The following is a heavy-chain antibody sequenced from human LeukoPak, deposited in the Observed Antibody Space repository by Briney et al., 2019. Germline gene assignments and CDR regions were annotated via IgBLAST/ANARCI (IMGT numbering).Heavy chain of an antibody. D-gene: IGHD6-13*01. CDR1: GFTFSSYW. J-gene: IGHJ4*02. CDR3: ARGGSSWCSYFDY. CDR2: INSDGSNT. Sequence: QPGGSLRLSCAASGFTFSSYWMHWVRQAPGKGLVWVSRINSDGSNTIYADSVKGRFTFSRDNAKNTLYLHMNSQRAEDRAVYYCARGGSSWCSYFDYWGQGTLVSVSS. V-gene: IGHV3-74*01.